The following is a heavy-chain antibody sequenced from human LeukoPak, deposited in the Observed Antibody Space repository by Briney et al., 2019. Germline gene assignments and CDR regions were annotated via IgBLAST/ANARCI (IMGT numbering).Heavy chain of an antibody. CDR1: GFTFSNYG. CDR2: ISNDGTNS. V-gene: IGHV3-30-3*01. Sequence: GGFLRLSCAASGFTFSNYGMHWVRQAPGKGLEWVAVISNDGTNSHYGDSVQGRFTISRDNSNNTLFLQLNNLRPDDAAVYYCARDGLPYCTSTSCYHSDSWGQGTLVTVSS. D-gene: IGHD2-2*01. CDR3: ARDGLPYCTSTSCYHSDS. J-gene: IGHJ4*02.